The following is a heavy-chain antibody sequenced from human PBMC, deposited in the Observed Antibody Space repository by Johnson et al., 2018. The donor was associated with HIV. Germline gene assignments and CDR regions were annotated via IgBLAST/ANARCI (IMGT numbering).Heavy chain of an antibody. CDR3: ARARGAFDI. Sequence: QVQLVESGGGVVQPGRSLRLSCAASGFTFTTYGMHWVRQAPGKGLEWVAFISYDGSNKYYADSVKGRFTISRDNSKNTLYLQMNSLRAEDTAVYYCARARGAFDIWGQGTMVTVSS. D-gene: IGHD3-10*01. CDR1: GFTFTTYG. CDR2: ISYDGSNK. V-gene: IGHV3-30*03. J-gene: IGHJ3*02.